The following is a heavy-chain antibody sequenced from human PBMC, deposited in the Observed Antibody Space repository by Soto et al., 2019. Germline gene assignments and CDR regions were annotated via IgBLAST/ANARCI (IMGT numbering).Heavy chain of an antibody. J-gene: IGHJ4*02. CDR3: TTESHTYGPAPFDY. V-gene: IGHV3-15*01. CDR2: IKRKADGGTT. D-gene: IGHD3-10*01. Sequence: PGGSLRLSCAASGFTFSNAWMNWVRQAPGKGLEWVGRIKRKADGGTTDYAAPVKGRFTISRDDSRNTVYLQMNSLKTEDTAVYYCTTESHTYGPAPFDYWGQGTLVTVSS. CDR1: GFTFSNAW.